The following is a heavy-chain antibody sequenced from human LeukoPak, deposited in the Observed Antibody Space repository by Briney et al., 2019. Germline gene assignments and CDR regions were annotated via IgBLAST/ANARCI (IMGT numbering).Heavy chain of an antibody. CDR1: GFTFDDYA. Sequence: PGRSLRLSCAASGFTFDDYAMHWVRQAPGKGLEWVSGISWNSGSIGYADSVKGRFTISRDNAKNTLYLQMNSLRAEDTAVYYCASGGYCSGGSCYTSRFDPWGQGTLVTVSS. D-gene: IGHD2-15*01. CDR2: ISWNSGSI. CDR3: ASGGYCSGGSCYTSRFDP. J-gene: IGHJ5*02. V-gene: IGHV3-9*01.